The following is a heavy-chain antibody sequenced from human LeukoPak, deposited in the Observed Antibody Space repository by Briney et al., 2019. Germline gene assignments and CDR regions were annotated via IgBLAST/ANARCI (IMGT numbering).Heavy chain of an antibody. CDR1: GYSLSDGFY. D-gene: IGHD2-15*01. V-gene: IGHV4-38-2*01. CDR2: IYHTGNT. CDR3: ASSGVLYWIRT. Sequence: SGTLSLTCSVSGYSLSDGFYWGWIRQPPGKGLEWIGTIYHTGNTYYNPSLESRITISVDTSKNQFSLKLTSVTATDTAVYYCASSGVLYWIRTWGQGTLVTVSS. J-gene: IGHJ5*02.